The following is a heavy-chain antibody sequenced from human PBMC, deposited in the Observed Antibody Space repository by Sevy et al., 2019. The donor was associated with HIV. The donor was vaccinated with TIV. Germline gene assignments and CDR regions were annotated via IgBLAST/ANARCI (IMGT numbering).Heavy chain of an antibody. CDR1: GFKFDDYA. D-gene: IGHD3-9*01. Sequence: GGSLRLSCTASGFKFDDYAMHWVRHPPGKGLEWVSGITWDGGRTGYADSVKGRFIISRDNTKSSLYLQMNSLRAEDTALYYCAKDLRRGDILTGYLNYWGQGILVTVSS. CDR2: ITWDGGRT. CDR3: AKDLRRGDILTGYLNY. V-gene: IGHV3-9*01. J-gene: IGHJ4*02.